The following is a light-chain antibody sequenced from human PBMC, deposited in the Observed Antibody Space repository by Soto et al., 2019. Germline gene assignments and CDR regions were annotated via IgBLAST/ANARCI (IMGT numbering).Light chain of an antibody. Sequence: QSALTQPASVSGSPGQSITISCTGTSSDVGSYNLVSWYQQHPGKAPKVIIYEVIKRPSGVSHRCSGSKSGNTASLTISGLQAEDEADYYCCSYAGSTSLVFGGGTKLTVL. CDR1: SSDVGSYNL. J-gene: IGLJ2*01. V-gene: IGLV2-23*02. CDR2: EVI. CDR3: CSYAGSTSLV.